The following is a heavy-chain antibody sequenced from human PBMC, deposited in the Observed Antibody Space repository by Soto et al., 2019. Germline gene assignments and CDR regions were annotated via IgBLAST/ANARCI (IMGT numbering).Heavy chain of an antibody. D-gene: IGHD3-3*01. CDR2: IWYDGSNK. J-gene: IGHJ6*02. V-gene: IGHV3-33*01. CDR3: ARDRAIFGVVRYYYYGMDV. CDR1: GFTFSSYG. Sequence: PGGSLRLSCAASGFTFSSYGMHWVRQAPGKGLEWVAVIWYDGSNKYYADSVKGRFTISRDNSKNTLYLQMNSLRAEDTAVYYCARDRAIFGVVRYYYYGMDVWGQGTTVTVSS.